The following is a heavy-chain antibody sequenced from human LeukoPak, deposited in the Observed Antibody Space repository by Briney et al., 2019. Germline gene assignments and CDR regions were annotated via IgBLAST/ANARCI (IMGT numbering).Heavy chain of an antibody. CDR3: ARRRYSSGWHYFDY. D-gene: IGHD6-19*01. CDR2: IYPGDSDT. J-gene: IGHJ4*02. V-gene: IGHV5-51*01. Sequence: GESLKISCQGSGYSFTSCWIGWVRQLPGKGLEWMGIIYPGDSDTRYSPSFQGQVTISADKSISTAYLQWSSLKASDTAMYYCARRRYSSGWHYFDYWGQGTLVTVSS. CDR1: GYSFTSCW.